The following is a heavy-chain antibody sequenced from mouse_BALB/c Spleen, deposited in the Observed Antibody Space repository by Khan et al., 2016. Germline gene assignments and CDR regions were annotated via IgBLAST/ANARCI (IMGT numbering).Heavy chain of an antibody. CDR2: ISSGSSTI. CDR3: ARRGHVYWYFDC. CDR1: GFTFSSFG. Sequence: EVELVESGGGLVQPGGSRKLSCAASGFTFSSFGMHWVRQAPEKGLEWVAYISSGSSTIYYTDTVKGRFTISRDNPKNTLFLQMHCLRSEDTARYYGARRGHVYWYFDCWGAGTTVTVSS. J-gene: IGHJ1*01. V-gene: IGHV5-17*02.